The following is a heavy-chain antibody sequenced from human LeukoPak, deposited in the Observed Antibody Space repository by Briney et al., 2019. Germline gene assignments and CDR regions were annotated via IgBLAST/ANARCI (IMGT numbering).Heavy chain of an antibody. J-gene: IGHJ4*02. CDR3: AKNFYGSGSYLEGRFDY. Sequence: GGSLRLSCAASGFTVNNNYMSWVRQAPGKGLEWVSVIYSGGGTKYADSVKGRFTISRDNSKNTLYLQMNSLRPEDTAVYYCAKNFYGSGSYLEGRFDYWGQGTLVTVSS. CDR2: IYSGGGT. V-gene: IGHV3-66*01. CDR1: GFTVNNNY. D-gene: IGHD3-10*01.